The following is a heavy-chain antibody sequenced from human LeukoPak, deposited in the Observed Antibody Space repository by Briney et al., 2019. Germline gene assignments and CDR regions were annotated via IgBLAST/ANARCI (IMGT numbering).Heavy chain of an antibody. V-gene: IGHV4-61*08. Sequence: SETLSLTCTVSGGSISSAGHSWSWIRQPPGKGLEWIGEINHSGSTNYNPSLKSRVTISVDTSKNQFSLKLSSVTAADTAVYYCASGYSYGLIDYWGQGTLITVSS. CDR3: ASGYSYGLIDY. CDR2: INHSGST. D-gene: IGHD5-18*01. J-gene: IGHJ4*02. CDR1: GGSISSAGHS.